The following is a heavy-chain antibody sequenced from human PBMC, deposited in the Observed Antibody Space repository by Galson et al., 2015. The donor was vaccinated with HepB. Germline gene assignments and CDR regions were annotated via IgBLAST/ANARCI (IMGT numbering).Heavy chain of an antibody. Sequence: SLRLSCAASGFTFSSYVLSWVRQAPGKGLQWVSSISGGADRTYYTDSVKGRFTISRDNTKNTLYLQMKSLRAEDTAIYYCVRDSPGITIFGAMAVWGQGTTVTVSS. V-gene: IGHV3-23*01. D-gene: IGHD3-3*01. CDR2: ISGGADRT. J-gene: IGHJ6*02. CDR1: GFTFSSYV. CDR3: VRDSPGITIFGAMAV.